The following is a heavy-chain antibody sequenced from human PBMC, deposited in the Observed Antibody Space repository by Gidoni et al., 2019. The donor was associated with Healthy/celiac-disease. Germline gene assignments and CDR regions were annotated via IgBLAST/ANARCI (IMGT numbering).Heavy chain of an antibody. CDR2: IYYSGST. D-gene: IGHD3-3*01. CDR1: VGSISSYY. J-gene: IGHJ6*02. CDR3: ARVGYYDFWSGPATYYYYGMDV. Sequence: QVQLQESGPGLVKPSETLSLTCTVSVGSISSYYWSWIRQPPGKGLEWIGYIYYSGSTNYNPSLKSRVTISVDTSKNQFSLKLSSVTAADTAVYYCARVGYYDFWSGPATYYYYGMDVWGQGTTVTVSS. V-gene: IGHV4-59*12.